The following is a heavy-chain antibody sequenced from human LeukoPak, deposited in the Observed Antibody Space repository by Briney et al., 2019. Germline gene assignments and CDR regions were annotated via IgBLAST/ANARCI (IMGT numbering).Heavy chain of an antibody. CDR1: GYTFTGYY. CDR2: INPNSGGT. V-gene: IGHV1-2*06. CDR3: ATDSIAAAGKDY. D-gene: IGHD6-13*01. J-gene: IGHJ4*02. Sequence: ASVKVSCKASGYTFTGYYMHWVRQAPGQGLEWMGRINPNSGGTIYAQKFQGRVTMTEDTSTDTAYMELSSLRSEDTAVYYCATDSIAAAGKDYWGQGTLVTVSS.